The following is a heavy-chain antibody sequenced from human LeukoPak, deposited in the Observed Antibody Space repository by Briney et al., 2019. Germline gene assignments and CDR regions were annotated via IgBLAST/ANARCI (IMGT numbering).Heavy chain of an antibody. Sequence: PGGSLRLSCAVSGFMFSNWWMAWVRQAPGEGLGWVASIKQDGTEKFYVDYVKGRFTISRDNTKNSLYLQMNSLRAEDTAVYYCARESHSNYDYWGQGTLVTVSS. D-gene: IGHD4-11*01. CDR1: GFMFSNWW. CDR3: ARESHSNYDY. CDR2: IKQDGTEK. V-gene: IGHV3-7*01. J-gene: IGHJ4*02.